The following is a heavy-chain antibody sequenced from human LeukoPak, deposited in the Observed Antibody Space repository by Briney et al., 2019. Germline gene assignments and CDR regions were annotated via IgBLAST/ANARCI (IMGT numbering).Heavy chain of an antibody. D-gene: IGHD5-18*01. Sequence: SGPTLLQPTPTLTLTCTFSGFSPGTRGGGVGWIRQTPVKALEWLTLSHSGDDKRYSASLKSRLTITKDTSKTQVVLTMTSMDPVDTATYYCAHRGYSYGYGLDYWGQGTLVTVSS. V-gene: IGHV2-5*02. J-gene: IGHJ4*02. CDR1: GFSPGTRGGG. CDR2: SHSGDDK. CDR3: AHRGYSYGYGLDY.